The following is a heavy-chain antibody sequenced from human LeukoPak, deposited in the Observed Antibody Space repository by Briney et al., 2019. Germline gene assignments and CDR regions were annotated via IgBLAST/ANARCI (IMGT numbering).Heavy chain of an antibody. Sequence: GGSLRLSCVASGFTFTNAWMSWVRQVQGKGLEWVGRIKSQTDGGTTDYAAPVTGRFTISRDDSKNTLYLQMNSLRTEDTAVYYCTTLTMIVVHDDYWGQGTLVTVSS. CDR3: TTLTMIVVHDDY. V-gene: IGHV3-15*01. D-gene: IGHD3-22*01. CDR2: IKSQTDGGTT. J-gene: IGHJ4*02. CDR1: GFTFTNAW.